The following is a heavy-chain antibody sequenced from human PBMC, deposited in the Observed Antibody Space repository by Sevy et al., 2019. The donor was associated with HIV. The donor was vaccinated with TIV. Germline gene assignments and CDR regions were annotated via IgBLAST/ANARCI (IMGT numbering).Heavy chain of an antibody. CDR3: ARGYSSGSNWCDP. CDR1: GGSICSGGYS. CDR2: IYHSGSN. Sequence: SETLSLTCAVSGGSICSGGYSWSWIRQPPGKGLEWIGYIYHSGSNYYNPSLKSRVTISVDRSKNQFSLKLSSVTAADTAVYYCARGYSSGSNWCDPWGQGTLVTVSS. V-gene: IGHV4-30-2*01. J-gene: IGHJ5*02. D-gene: IGHD6-19*01.